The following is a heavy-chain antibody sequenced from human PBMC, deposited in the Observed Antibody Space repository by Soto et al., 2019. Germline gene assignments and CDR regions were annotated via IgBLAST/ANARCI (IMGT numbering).Heavy chain of an antibody. CDR2: IYWGGYE. CDR3: ARGLIPLPVFVFDI. J-gene: IGHJ3*02. CDR1: GFLLIRRSMK. V-gene: IGHV2-5*02. D-gene: IGHD2-2*01. Sequence: GFLLIRRSMKEGRIRQYPGKALEWLALIYWGGYEHYRPSLQSRLSIIKDTSKHHVVLIMTDMDPVDTATYYCARGLIPLPVFVFDIWGQRTMVTGSS.